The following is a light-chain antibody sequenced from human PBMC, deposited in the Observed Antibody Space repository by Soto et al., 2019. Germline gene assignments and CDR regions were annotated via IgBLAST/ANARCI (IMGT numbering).Light chain of an antibody. CDR1: QSVSSN. J-gene: IGKJ1*01. Sequence: EIVMTQSPATLSESPGERATLSCRASQSVSSNLAWYQQKPGQAPRLLIYGASTRATGIPARFSGSGSGTEFTLTISSLQSEDFAVYYCPQYNNWPRTFGQGTKVEIK. CDR3: PQYNNWPRT. V-gene: IGKV3-15*01. CDR2: GAS.